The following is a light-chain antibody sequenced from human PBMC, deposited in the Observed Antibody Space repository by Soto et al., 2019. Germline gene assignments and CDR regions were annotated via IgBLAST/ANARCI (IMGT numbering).Light chain of an antibody. CDR3: QSYDSSLGGSYV. CDR2: GNS. J-gene: IGLJ1*01. CDR1: RSDIGAGYD. V-gene: IGLV1-40*01. Sequence: QSVLTQPPSVSGAPGQRVTIACAGTRSDIGAGYDVHWYLHLPGTAPKLLIYGNSNRPSGVPGRFSGSKSGTSASLAIAGLQPEDEADYYCQSYDSSLGGSYVFGTGTKLTVL.